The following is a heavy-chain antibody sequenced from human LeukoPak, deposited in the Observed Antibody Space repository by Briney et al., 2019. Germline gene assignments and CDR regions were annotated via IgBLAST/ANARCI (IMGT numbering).Heavy chain of an antibody. CDR1: GYSFTSYC. J-gene: IGHJ5*02. D-gene: IGHD2-21*02. CDR2: IYPGDSDT. CDR3: ARQSRLAYCGGDCYSNWFDP. Sequence: GESLKISCKGSGYSFTSYCIGWVRQMPGKGLEWMGIIYPGDSDTRYSPSFQGQVTISADKSISTAYLQWSSLKASDTAMYYCARQSRLAYCGGDCYSNWFDPWGQGTLVTVSS. V-gene: IGHV5-51*01.